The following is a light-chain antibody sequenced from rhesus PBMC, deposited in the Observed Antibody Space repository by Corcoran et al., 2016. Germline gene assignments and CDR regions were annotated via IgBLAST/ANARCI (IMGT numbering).Light chain of an antibody. J-gene: IGKJ1*01. CDR1: QGISRY. CDR3: QQYDSVPWT. V-gene: IGKV1-37*01. Sequence: DIQMTQSPSSLSASVGDRVTITWRASQGISRYLVWFQQKPGIAPQPLIYYASILDSGVPSRFSGSGSGTEFTLPISSLQPEDFATYYYQQYDSVPWTFGQGTRVAIK. CDR2: YAS.